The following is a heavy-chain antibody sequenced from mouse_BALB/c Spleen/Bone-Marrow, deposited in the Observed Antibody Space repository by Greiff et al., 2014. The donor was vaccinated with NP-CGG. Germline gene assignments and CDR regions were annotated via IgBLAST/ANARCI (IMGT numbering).Heavy chain of an antibody. D-gene: IGHD2-4*01. CDR3: TRSRYDYDNAMDC. CDR2: INPSNGGT. J-gene: IGHJ4*01. CDR1: GYTFTSYY. Sequence: QVQPQQPGAELVKPGASVKLSCKASGYTFTSYYMYWVKQRPGQGLEWIGEINPSNGGTNFNEKFKSKATLTVDKSSSTAYMQLSSLTSEDSAVYYCTRSRYDYDNAMDCWGQGTSVTVSS. V-gene: IGHV1S81*02.